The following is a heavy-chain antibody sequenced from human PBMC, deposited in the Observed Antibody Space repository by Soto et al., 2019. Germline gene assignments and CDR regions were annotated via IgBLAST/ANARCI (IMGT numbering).Heavy chain of an antibody. J-gene: IGHJ6*02. Sequence: QVPMVESGGGGVQPGRSLRLSCAASGFSFEHYGMHWGRQAPGRGLEWVAIIWYDGSIQYYAAAVKGRFTISRDKSKNTLYLEMNSLRAEDTAVYYCANLWGDGYNLGQDYNGMDVWGQGTTVIVSS. V-gene: IGHV3-33*03. CDR2: IWYDGSIQ. CDR1: GFSFEHYG. CDR3: ANLWGDGYNLGQDYNGMDV. D-gene: IGHD5-12*01.